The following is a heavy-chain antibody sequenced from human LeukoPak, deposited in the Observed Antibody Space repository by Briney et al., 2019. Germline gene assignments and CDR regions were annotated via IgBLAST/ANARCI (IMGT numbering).Heavy chain of an antibody. CDR1: EYTFTGYY. D-gene: IGHD2-21*01. J-gene: IGHJ4*02. CDR2: INPNSGGT. Sequence: ASVKVSCKASEYTFTGYYMHWVRQAPGQGLEWMGWINPNSGGTNYAQKFQGRVTMTWDTSLSTAYMALSRLKSDDTAVYYCARGEVGVAQLIAPFDYWGQGTVVIVSS. V-gene: IGHV1-2*02. CDR3: ARGEVGVAQLIAPFDY.